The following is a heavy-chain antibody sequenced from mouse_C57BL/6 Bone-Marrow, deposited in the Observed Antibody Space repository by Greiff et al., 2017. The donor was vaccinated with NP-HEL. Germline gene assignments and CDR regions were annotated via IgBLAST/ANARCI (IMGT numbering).Heavy chain of an antibody. CDR3: AREAYSNYGVFDD. CDR2: INPNNGGT. CDR1: GYTFTDYY. D-gene: IGHD2-5*01. V-gene: IGHV1-26*01. J-gene: IGHJ2*01. Sequence: VQLQQSGPELVKPGASVKISCKASGYTFTDYYMNWVKQSHGKSLEWIGDINPNNGGTSYNQKFKGKATLTVDKSSSTAYMELRSLTSEDSAFYYCAREAYSNYGVFDDWGQGTTLTAAS.